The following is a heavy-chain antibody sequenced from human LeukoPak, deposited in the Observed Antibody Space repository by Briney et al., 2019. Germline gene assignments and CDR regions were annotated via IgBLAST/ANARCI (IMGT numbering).Heavy chain of an antibody. CDR2: INHSGST. CDR3: AREQRYGSGSYYNWVYYYYMDG. J-gene: IGHJ6*03. Sequence: PSXTLSLTCAVHGGSFSGYYWSWIRQPPGKGLERIGEINHSGSTNYNPSLKSRVTISVDTSKNQFSLKLSSVTAADTAVYYCAREQRYGSGSYYNWVYYYYMDGWGKGTTVTVSS. V-gene: IGHV4-34*01. CDR1: GGSFSGYY. D-gene: IGHD3-10*01.